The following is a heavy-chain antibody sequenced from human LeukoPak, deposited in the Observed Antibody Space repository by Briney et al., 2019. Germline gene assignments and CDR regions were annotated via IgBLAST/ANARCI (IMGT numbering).Heavy chain of an antibody. CDR1: GGSISSYY. D-gene: IGHD4-23*01. CDR2: IYHSGST. Sequence: SETLSLTCTVSGGSISSYYWSWIRQPPGKGLEWIGYIYHSGSTDYNPSLKSRVTISVDTSKSQFSLKLTSVTAADTAVYYCATLTTVVTAYYFDYWGQGTLVSVSS. J-gene: IGHJ4*02. V-gene: IGHV4-4*09. CDR3: ATLTTVVTAYYFDY.